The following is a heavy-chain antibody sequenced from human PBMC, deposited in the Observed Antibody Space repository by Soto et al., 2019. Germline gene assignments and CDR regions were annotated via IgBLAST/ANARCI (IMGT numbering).Heavy chain of an antibody. CDR1: GYIFIHCF. CDR2: INPSSGNT. D-gene: IGHD1-26*01. Sequence: QVQLVQSGAEMKQPGASVKLSCQASGYIFIHCFMHWVRQAPGQGLEWMGGINPSSGNTTYAQKFQGRVTVTRDTSTSTVYMELSSLGSGDTAMYYCARSLGETTSLFDYWGQGSLVTVSA. CDR3: ARSLGETTSLFDY. J-gene: IGHJ4*02. V-gene: IGHV1-46*01.